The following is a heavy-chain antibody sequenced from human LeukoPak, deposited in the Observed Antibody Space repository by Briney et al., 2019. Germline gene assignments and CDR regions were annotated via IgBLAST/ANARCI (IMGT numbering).Heavy chain of an antibody. Sequence: ASVKVSCKASGYTFTGYYMHWVRQAPGQGLEWMGWINPNSGGTNYAQKFQGRVTMTRDTSISTAYMELNRLRSDDTAVYYCAREREIPSAAMANSGVDYWGQGTLVTVSS. CDR2: INPNSGGT. J-gene: IGHJ4*02. D-gene: IGHD5-18*01. V-gene: IGHV1-2*02. CDR3: AREREIPSAAMANSGVDY. CDR1: GYTFTGYY.